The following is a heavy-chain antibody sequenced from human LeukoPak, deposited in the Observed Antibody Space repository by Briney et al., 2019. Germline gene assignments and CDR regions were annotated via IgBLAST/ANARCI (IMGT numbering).Heavy chain of an antibody. D-gene: IGHD3-22*01. CDR3: ARLYYDSRGYYWFDR. J-gene: IGHJ5*02. CDR2: IYYSGST. CDR1: GGSITSTSFY. V-gene: IGHV4-39*01. Sequence: TSETLSLTCTVSGGSITSTSFYWGWIRQPPGKGLAWLGSIYYSGSTYDNPSLKSRVTISVDRSKDQFSLKLSSVTAADTAVYYCARLYYDSRGYYWFDRWGQGTLVTVSS.